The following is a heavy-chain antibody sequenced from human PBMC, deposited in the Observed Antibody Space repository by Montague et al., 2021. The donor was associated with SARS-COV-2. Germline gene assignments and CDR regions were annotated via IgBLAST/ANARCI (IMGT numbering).Heavy chain of an antibody. CDR1: GGSVSSGDFF. D-gene: IGHD2-21*02. CDR3: ARLTVIVDTSGGTLHWFDP. V-gene: IGHV4-30-2*05. CDR2: ISHSGGS. J-gene: IGHJ5*02. Sequence: TLSLTCAVSGGSVSSGDFFWTWVRQPPGRGPEWIGSISHSGGSKYXPSLKSRIALSLDTSANYFPLSLNSVTAADSATYYCARLTVIVDTSGGTLHWFDPWGQGALVTVPS.